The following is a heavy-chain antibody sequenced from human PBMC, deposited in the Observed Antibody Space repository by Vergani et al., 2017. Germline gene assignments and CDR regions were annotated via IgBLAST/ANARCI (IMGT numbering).Heavy chain of an antibody. CDR3: ATYDSSGYYGTFDY. Sequence: QVQLQESGPGLVKPSETLSLTCTVSGGSISSYYWSWIRQPPGKGLEWIGYIYYSGITNYNPSLKSRVTISVDTSKNQFSLKLSSLTAADTAVYYCATYDSSGYYGTFDYWGQGTLVTVSS. CDR2: IYYSGIT. V-gene: IGHV4-59*01. CDR1: GGSISSYY. J-gene: IGHJ4*02. D-gene: IGHD3-22*01.